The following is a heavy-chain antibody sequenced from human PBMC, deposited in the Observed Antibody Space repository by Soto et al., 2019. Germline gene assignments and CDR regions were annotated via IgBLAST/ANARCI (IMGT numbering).Heavy chain of an antibody. CDR3: ARDRHGSDWYTYYFYTLAV. V-gene: IGHV3-23*01. D-gene: IGHD6-13*01. CDR1: GFIFSDYA. Sequence: EVQLLESGGGLVQPGESLRLSCAASGFIFSDYAMTWVRQAPGKGLEWVSGISGSGERIYYADSVEGRFTISRDNSKNTLYMKMNSLRGEDTAVYYCARDRHGSDWYTYYFYTLAVWGQGTTVTVSS. CDR2: ISGSGERI. J-gene: IGHJ6*02.